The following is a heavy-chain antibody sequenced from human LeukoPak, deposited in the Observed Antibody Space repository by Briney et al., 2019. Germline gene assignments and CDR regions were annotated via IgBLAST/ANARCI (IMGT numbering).Heavy chain of an antibody. V-gene: IGHV3-23*01. Sequence: GGSLRLSCATSGFTFSNYAVSWVRQAPGKGLEWVSSISGSGGTTYYADPVKGRFTISRDNSKNTLYLQMNSLRAEDTAVYYCAKDPYRASSGLVDYWGQGTLVTVSS. CDR1: GFTFSNYA. J-gene: IGHJ4*02. CDR2: ISGSGGTT. CDR3: AKDPYRASSGLVDY. D-gene: IGHD5-12*01.